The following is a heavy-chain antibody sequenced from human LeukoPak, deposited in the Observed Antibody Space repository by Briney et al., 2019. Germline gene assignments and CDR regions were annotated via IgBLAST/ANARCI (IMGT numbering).Heavy chain of an antibody. CDR3: ASRAVAVRYYYYGMDV. J-gene: IGHJ6*02. CDR1: GFTFSSYA. Sequence: PGRSLRLSCAASGFTFSSYAMHWVRQAPGKGLEWVAVISYDGSNKYYADSVKGRFTISRDNSKNTLYLQMNSQRAEDTAVYYCASRAVAVRYYYYGMDVWGQGTTVTVSS. V-gene: IGHV3-30*04. CDR2: ISYDGSNK. D-gene: IGHD6-19*01.